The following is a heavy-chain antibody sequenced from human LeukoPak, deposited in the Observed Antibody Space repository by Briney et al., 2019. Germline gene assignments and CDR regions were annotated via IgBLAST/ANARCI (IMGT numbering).Heavy chain of an antibody. CDR3: AKDSWGTYYYGMEV. Sequence: GGSLRLSCAASGFTFDDYAMHWVRQAPGKGLEWISLINGDGGSTYYADSVKGRFAISRDNSKNSLYLHMNSLRTEDTALFYCAKDSWGTYYYGMEVWGKGTTVPVSS. V-gene: IGHV3-43*02. CDR1: GFTFDDYA. CDR2: INGDGGST. J-gene: IGHJ6*04. D-gene: IGHD3-16*01.